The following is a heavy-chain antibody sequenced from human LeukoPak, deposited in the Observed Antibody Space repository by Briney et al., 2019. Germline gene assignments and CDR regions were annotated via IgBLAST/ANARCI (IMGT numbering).Heavy chain of an antibody. V-gene: IGHV3-33*01. CDR2: IWYDGSNK. CDR3: ARDLYADYVWGSFDY. Sequence: GRSLRLSCAASGFTFSSYGMHWVRQAPGKGLEWVAVIWYDGSNKYYADSVKGRFTISRDNSKNTLYLQMNSLRVEDTAEYYCARDLYADYVWGSFDYWGQGTLVTVSS. J-gene: IGHJ4*02. CDR1: GFTFSSYG. D-gene: IGHD3-16*01.